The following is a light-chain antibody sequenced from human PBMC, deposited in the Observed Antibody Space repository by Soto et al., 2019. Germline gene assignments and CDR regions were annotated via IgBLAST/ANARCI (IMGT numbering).Light chain of an antibody. V-gene: IGKV1D-13*01. CDR3: LQFSNYPLT. CDR1: QGIARA. CDR2: DAS. J-gene: IGKJ4*01. Sequence: AIPLTQSPSSLSATVGDSVTITCRASQGIARALAWYQQKPGKAPKLLIYDASSLESGVPSRFSGSGYVTDFTLTITSLQPEDFATDYCLQFSNYPLTFGGGTKGEIK.